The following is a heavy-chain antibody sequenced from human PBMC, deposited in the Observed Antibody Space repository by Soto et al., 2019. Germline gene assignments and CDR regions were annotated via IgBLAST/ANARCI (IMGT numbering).Heavy chain of an antibody. D-gene: IGHD3-3*02. Sequence: SETLSLTCTVSGGSISSGYYWSWIRQHPGKGSEWIGSIYSRGNTYYDPSLKSRVPMSLGTSKSQCSLKLDSVTAAVSGVYYCARDAPVALGVPNSMDVWGQGTTVTVS. V-gene: IGHV4-31*03. J-gene: IGHJ6*02. CDR1: GGSISSGYY. CDR2: IYSRGNT. CDR3: ARDAPVALGVPNSMDV.